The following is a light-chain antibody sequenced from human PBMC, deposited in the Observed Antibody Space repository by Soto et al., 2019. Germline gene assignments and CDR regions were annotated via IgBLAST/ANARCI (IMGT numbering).Light chain of an antibody. CDR1: QSVSSSY. J-gene: IGKJ1*01. Sequence: IVLPQSPGTLSLSPGERATLSCRASQSVSSSYLAWYQQKPGQAPRLLIYGASSRATGIPDRFSGSGSGTDFTLTISRLEPEDFAVYYCQQYGSAPGTFGQGNK. CDR2: GAS. CDR3: QQYGSAPGT. V-gene: IGKV3-20*01.